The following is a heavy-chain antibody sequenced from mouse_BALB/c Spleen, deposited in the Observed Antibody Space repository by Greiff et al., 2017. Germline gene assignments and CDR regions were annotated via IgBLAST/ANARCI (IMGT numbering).Heavy chain of an antibody. CDR3: ARSLIYYYGSSHAMDD. J-gene: IGHJ4*01. CDR1: GFNIKDTY. D-gene: IGHD1-1*01. Sequence: VQLQQSGAELVKPGASVKLSCTASGFNIKDTYMHWVKQRPEQGLEWIGRIDPANGNTKYDPKFQGKATITADTSSNTAYLQLSSLTSEDTAVYYCARSLIYYYGSSHAMDDWGQGTSVTVSS. CDR2: IDPANGNT. V-gene: IGHV14-3*02.